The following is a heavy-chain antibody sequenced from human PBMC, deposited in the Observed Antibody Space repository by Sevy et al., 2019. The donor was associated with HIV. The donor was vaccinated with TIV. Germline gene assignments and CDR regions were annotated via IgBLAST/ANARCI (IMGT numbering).Heavy chain of an antibody. CDR2: INPNSGGT. Sequence: ASVKVSCQASGYTFTGYYMHWVRQAPGQGLEWMGWINPNSGGTNYAQKFQGRVTMTRDTSISTAYMELGRLRSDDTAVYYCARDRYDILTGRYYYYGMDVWGQGTTVTVSS. D-gene: IGHD3-9*01. CDR1: GYTFTGYY. CDR3: ARDRYDILTGRYYYYGMDV. J-gene: IGHJ6*02. V-gene: IGHV1-2*02.